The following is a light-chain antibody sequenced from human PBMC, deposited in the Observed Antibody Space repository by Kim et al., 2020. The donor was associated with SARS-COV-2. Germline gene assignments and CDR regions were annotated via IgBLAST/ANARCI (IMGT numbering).Light chain of an antibody. CDR3: QQSFNTPPYT. J-gene: IGKJ2*01. V-gene: IGKV1-39*01. CDR1: QTIHIY. CDR2: GAS. Sequence: DIQLTQSPSSLSASIGGTVTISCRASQTIHIYLNWYHQRPGKAPNLLIYGASRLQSGVPSRFSGSGSGTEFTLSISSVQPEDFGAYYCQQSFNTPPYTFGQGTKLEI.